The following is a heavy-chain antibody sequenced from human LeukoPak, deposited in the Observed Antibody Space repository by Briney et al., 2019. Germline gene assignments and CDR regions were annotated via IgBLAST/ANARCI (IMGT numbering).Heavy chain of an antibody. V-gene: IGHV3-33*01. CDR2: IGFDGSRN. D-gene: IGHD3-10*01. Sequence: PGGSLRLSCTASGFTFSKYDIHWVRQAPGKGLEWVAVIGFDGSRNYYADSVKGPFTISRDDSMNTLYLQMNSLRVEDTAVYYCASRSLRGEYFDYWGQGTLVTVSS. CDR1: GFTFSKYD. J-gene: IGHJ4*02. CDR3: ASRSLRGEYFDY.